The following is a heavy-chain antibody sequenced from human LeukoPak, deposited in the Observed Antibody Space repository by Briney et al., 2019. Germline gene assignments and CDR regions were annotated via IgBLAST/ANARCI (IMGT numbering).Heavy chain of an antibody. J-gene: IGHJ4*02. CDR1: GFTFSSYG. Sequence: GGSLRLSCAASGFTFSSYGMHWVRQAPGKGLEWVAVISYDGSNKYYADSVKGRFTISRDNSKNTLYLQMNSLRAEDTAVYYCAKAPREGAYYFDYWGQGTLVTVSS. CDR3: AKAPREGAYYFDY. V-gene: IGHV3-30*18. CDR2: ISYDGSNK.